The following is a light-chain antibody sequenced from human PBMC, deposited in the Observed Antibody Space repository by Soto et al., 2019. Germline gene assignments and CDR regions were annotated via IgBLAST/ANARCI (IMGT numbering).Light chain of an antibody. CDR2: GAS. CDR3: HQYGISP. J-gene: IGKJ4*01. Sequence: EIGLTQSPGTVSLSPGERATLSCRASQSVSSSYLAWYQQKPGQAPRLLIYGASSRATGIPDRFSGSGSGTDFTLTISRLEPEDFAVYYCHQYGISPFGGGTKVDIK. CDR1: QSVSSSY. V-gene: IGKV3-20*01.